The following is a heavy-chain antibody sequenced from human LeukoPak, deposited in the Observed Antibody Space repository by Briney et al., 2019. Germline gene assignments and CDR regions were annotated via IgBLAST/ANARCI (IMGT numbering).Heavy chain of an antibody. CDR2: IYSGGRT. D-gene: IGHD6-13*01. J-gene: IGHJ4*02. V-gene: IGHV3-66*04. CDR3: ARRALGMAAAGTWEPFDC. CDR1: GFNAGYNY. Sequence: GGSLRLSCAAPGFNAGYNYMKCVRQAPGKGLEWVSLIYSGGRTYYADCVKGRFTISRDNSKNTLYLQMNSLRAEDTAVYYCARRALGMAAAGTWEPFDCWGQGTLVTVSS.